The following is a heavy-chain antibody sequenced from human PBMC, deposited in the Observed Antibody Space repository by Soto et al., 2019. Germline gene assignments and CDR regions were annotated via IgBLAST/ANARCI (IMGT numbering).Heavy chain of an antibody. CDR3: PRNSAATTPFDY. V-gene: IGHV3-33*01. D-gene: IGHD5-12*01. J-gene: IGHJ4*02. Sequence: GGSLRLSCSASGFTFSNYGMHWVRQAPGKGLEWVAVIWYDGSNKYYADTVKGRFTISRDNSKNTLYLQMNSLRAEDTAVYYCPRNSAATTPFDYWGQGTLVTVSS. CDR2: IWYDGSNK. CDR1: GFTFSNYG.